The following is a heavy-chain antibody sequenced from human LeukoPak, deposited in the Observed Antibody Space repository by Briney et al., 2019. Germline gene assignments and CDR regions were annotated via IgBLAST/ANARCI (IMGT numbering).Heavy chain of an antibody. CDR2: ISAYNGNT. CDR1: GYTFTSYG. V-gene: IGHV1-18*01. Sequence: ASVKVSCKASGYTFTSYGISWVRQAPGQGLEWMGWISAYNGNTNYAQKLQGRVTMTTDTSTSTAYMELRSLRSDDTAVYYCARVGRYCSGGSCYAFDYWGQGTLVTVSS. D-gene: IGHD2-15*01. CDR3: ARVGRYCSGGSCYAFDY. J-gene: IGHJ4*02.